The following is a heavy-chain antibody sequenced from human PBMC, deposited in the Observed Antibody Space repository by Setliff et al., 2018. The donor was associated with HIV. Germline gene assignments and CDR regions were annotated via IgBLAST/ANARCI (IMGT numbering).Heavy chain of an antibody. J-gene: IGHJ4*02. CDR1: GGSVSSGGYY. V-gene: IGHV4-61*08. CDR3: ARVAFDSSSWHFDY. Sequence: SETLSLTCTVSGGSVSSGGYYWNWIRQRPGKGLEWIGRIYTSGSTNYNPSLKSRVTISVDTSKNQFSLKLSSVTAADTAVYYCARVAFDSSSWHFDYWGQGSLVTVSS. CDR2: IYTSGST. D-gene: IGHD6-13*01.